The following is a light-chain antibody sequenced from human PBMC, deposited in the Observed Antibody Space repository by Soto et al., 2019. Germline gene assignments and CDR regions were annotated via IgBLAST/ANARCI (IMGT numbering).Light chain of an antibody. CDR3: SSYTTSNTLV. Sequence: QSVLTQPASVSGSPGQSITVSCTGTSSDVGAYNYVSWYQQHPGKAPKLMIYEVSNRPSGVSNRFSGSKSGNTASLTISGLQAEDEADYYCSSYTTSNTLVFGGGTKQTVL. CDR2: EVS. V-gene: IGLV2-14*01. J-gene: IGLJ3*02. CDR1: SSDVGAYNY.